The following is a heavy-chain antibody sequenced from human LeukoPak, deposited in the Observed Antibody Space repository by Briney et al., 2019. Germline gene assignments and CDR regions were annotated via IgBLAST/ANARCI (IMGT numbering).Heavy chain of an antibody. Sequence: GESLKISCKGSGYSITNYWIAWARQVPGKGLEWMGIIYPGDSDVRYSPSFQGQVTILADKSISTAYLQWSSLKASDTAMYYCARPREEGTAMGLRAFDIWGQGTMVTVSS. CDR3: ARPREEGTAMGLRAFDI. CDR1: GYSITNYW. D-gene: IGHD5-18*01. CDR2: IYPGDSDV. V-gene: IGHV5-51*01. J-gene: IGHJ3*02.